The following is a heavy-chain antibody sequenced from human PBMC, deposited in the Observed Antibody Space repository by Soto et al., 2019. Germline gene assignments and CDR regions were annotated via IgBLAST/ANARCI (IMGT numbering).Heavy chain of an antibody. J-gene: IGHJ6*02. Sequence: QVQLVQSGAEVKKPGASVKVTCKASTYAFTSYGITWVRQAPGQGLEWVGWISAYNGNSNSAQKYAGRVTTNPDTSTSTAYLELSSLRSDDTAVYYCARIADCSTTSCSFPSRFHVRGYYYYYGLDVWGQGTTVTVSS. D-gene: IGHD2-2*01. V-gene: IGHV1-18*04. CDR1: TYAFTSYG. CDR2: ISAYNGNS. CDR3: ARIADCSTTSCSFPSRFHVRGYYYYYGLDV.